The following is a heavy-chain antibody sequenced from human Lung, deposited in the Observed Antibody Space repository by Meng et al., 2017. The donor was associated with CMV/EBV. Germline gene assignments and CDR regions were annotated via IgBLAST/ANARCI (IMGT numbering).Heavy chain of an antibody. V-gene: IGHV4-4*02. J-gene: IGHJ4*02. D-gene: IGHD6-19*01. Sequence: VQLLEAGARRVKPSGTLSLTCAVAGGSISSSKWWSWVLQPPGKGLEWIGELYHSGSTNYNPSLKSRVTISVDKSKNQFSLKLSSVTAADTAVYYCASFPPPGKQWLVTDYWGQGTLVTVFS. CDR1: GGSISSSKW. CDR2: LYHSGST. CDR3: ASFPPPGKQWLVTDY.